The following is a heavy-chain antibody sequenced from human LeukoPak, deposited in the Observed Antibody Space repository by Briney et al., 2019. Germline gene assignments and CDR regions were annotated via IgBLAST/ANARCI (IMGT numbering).Heavy chain of an antibody. V-gene: IGHV4-59*12. CDR1: GASISSYY. CDR2: IYYTGST. D-gene: IGHD2-15*01. J-gene: IGHJ5*02. Sequence: SETLSLTCTVSGASISSYYWSWIRQPPGKGLEWIGYIYYTGSTNYNPSLKSRVTISVDTSKNQFSLRLSSVTAADTAVYYCARGWPSYHWGQGTLVTVSS. CDR3: ARGWPSYH.